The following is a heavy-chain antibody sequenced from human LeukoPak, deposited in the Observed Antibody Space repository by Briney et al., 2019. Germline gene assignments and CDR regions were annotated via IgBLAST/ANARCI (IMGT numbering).Heavy chain of an antibody. CDR2: INPNGGAT. CDR3: SRDRADGSMNAFDV. D-gene: IGHD1-1*01. J-gene: IGHJ3*01. Sequence: GASVKVSCKASGYTFTCHYIHWMRQAPGQGLEWMGWINPNGGATRFAQKFQGRVTMTRDTSITTAYMDLTSLRSGDTAVYYCSRDRADGSMNAFDVWGQGTLVTVSS. V-gene: IGHV1-2*02. CDR1: GYTFTCHY.